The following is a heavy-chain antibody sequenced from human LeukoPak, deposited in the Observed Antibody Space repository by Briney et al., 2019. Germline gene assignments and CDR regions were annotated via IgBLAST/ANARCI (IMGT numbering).Heavy chain of an antibody. Sequence: SETLSRTCAVYGGSFSGYYWSWIRQPPGKGLEWIGEINHSGSTNYNPSLKSRVTISVDTSKNQFSLKLSSVTAADTAVYYRASKKTGFRRWFDPWGQGTLVTVSS. J-gene: IGHJ5*02. D-gene: IGHD3-10*01. V-gene: IGHV4-34*01. CDR2: INHSGST. CDR3: ASKKTGFRRWFDP. CDR1: GGSFSGYY.